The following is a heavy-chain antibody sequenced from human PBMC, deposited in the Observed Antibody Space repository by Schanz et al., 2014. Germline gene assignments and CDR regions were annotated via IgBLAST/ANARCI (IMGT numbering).Heavy chain of an antibody. J-gene: IGHJ6*02. CDR3: AKEFSSSWWYGMDV. CDR1: GFTFSNYA. CDR2: IRGSGGST. V-gene: IGHV3-23*04. Sequence: VQLVESGGGLAQPGGSLRLSCAASGFTFSNYAMNWVRQAPGKGLKWVSRIRGSGGSTYYADSVKGRFTISRDNSKNTLYLRMNSLRAEDTAVYYCAKEFSSSWWYGMDVWGQGTTVTVSS. D-gene: IGHD6-13*01.